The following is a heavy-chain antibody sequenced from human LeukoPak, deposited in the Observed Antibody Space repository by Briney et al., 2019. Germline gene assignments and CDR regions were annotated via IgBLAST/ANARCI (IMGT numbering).Heavy chain of an antibody. J-gene: IGHJ4*02. Sequence: PSETLSLTCAVYGGSFSVYYWSCIRQPPGKGLEWIWEINHSLSTNYNPSLKSRVTISVDTCKNQFSLKLSSVTAADTAVYYCARAGSMKAFWYWGQGTLVTVSS. CDR3: ARAGSMKAFWY. V-gene: IGHV4-34*01. D-gene: IGHD6-19*01. CDR2: INHSLST. CDR1: GGSFSVYY.